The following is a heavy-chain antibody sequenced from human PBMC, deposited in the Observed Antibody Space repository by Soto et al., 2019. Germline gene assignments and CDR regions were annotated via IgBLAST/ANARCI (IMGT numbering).Heavy chain of an antibody. CDR3: ARALSGSYYIFDF. CDR1: GDSVSSNSAT. Sequence: SQTLSLTCAMSGDSVSSNSATWNWIRQSPSRGLEWLGRTYYRSKWYDDYAVSVKSRVSIDPDTAKNQLSLQLKSVTPEDTAVYYCARALSGSYYIFDFWGQGTSVTVSS. CDR2: TYYRSKWYD. J-gene: IGHJ4*02. D-gene: IGHD3-10*01. V-gene: IGHV6-1*01.